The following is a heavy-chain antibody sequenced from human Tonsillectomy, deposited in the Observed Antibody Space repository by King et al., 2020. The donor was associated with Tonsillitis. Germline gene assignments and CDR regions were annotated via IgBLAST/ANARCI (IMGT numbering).Heavy chain of an antibody. CDR2: IRSDGDEK. J-gene: IGHJ4*02. Sequence: VQLVESGGGVVQPGGSLKLSCAASGFTFNRHGMHWVRQAPGKGLEWMAYIRSDGDEKFYADSVRGRFTISRDNSQSTMFLHMDNLGRDDTAVYFCAKDGDVVPTPHFDYWGQGALVIVSS. D-gene: IGHD5-12*01. CDR3: AKDGDVVPTPHFDY. V-gene: IGHV3-30*02. CDR1: GFTFNRHG.